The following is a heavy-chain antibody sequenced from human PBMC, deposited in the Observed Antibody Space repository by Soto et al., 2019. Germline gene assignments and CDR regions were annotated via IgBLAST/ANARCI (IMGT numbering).Heavy chain of an antibody. V-gene: IGHV4-59*08. Sequence: QVQLQESGPGLVKPSETLSLTCTVSGGSISSYYWSWIRQPPGKGLEWIGYIYYSGSTNYNPSLKSRVTISVDTSKNQFSLKLSSVTAADTAVYYFARRDFDLRGRGTLVTGSS. CDR1: GGSISSYY. J-gene: IGHJ2*01. CDR2: IYYSGST. CDR3: ARRDFDL.